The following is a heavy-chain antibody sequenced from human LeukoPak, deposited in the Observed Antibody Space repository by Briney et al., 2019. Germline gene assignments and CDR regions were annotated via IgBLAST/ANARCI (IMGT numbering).Heavy chain of an antibody. V-gene: IGHV3-7*01. CDR2: IKQDGSEK. Sequence: GRSLRLSCAASGFTFSSYWMSWVRQAPGKGLEWVANIKQDGSEKYYVDSVKGRFTISRDNAKNSLYLQMNSLRAEDTAVYYCASGGISYDFWSGYHRPDYYYYYMDVWGKGTTVTVSS. CDR3: ASGGISYDFWSGYHRPDYYYYYMDV. D-gene: IGHD3-3*01. CDR1: GFTFSSYW. J-gene: IGHJ6*03.